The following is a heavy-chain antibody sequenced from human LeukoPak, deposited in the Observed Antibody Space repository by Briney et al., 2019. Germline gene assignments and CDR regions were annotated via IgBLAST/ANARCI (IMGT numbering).Heavy chain of an antibody. Sequence: GGSLRLSCAASGFTFSSDSMNWVRQAPGRGLEWVSSISSSSSYIYYADSLKGRFTISRDNAKNSLYLRMNSLRAEDTAVYYCARDGWNDDYWGQGTLVTVSS. D-gene: IGHD1-1*01. CDR2: ISSSSSYI. V-gene: IGHV3-21*01. CDR3: ARDGWNDDY. CDR1: GFTFSSDS. J-gene: IGHJ4*02.